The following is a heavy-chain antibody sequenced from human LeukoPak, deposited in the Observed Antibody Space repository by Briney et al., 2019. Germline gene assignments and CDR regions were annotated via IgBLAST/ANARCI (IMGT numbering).Heavy chain of an antibody. CDR1: GFTFSSYA. CDR2: ISYDGSNK. V-gene: IGHV3-30-3*01. Sequence: PERSLRLSCAASGFTFSSYAMHWVRQAPGKGLEWVAVISYDGSNKYYADSVKGRFTISRDNSKNTLYLQMNSLRAEDTAVYYCARGPVAGGMDVWGQGTTVTVSS. D-gene: IGHD5-12*01. CDR3: ARGPVAGGMDV. J-gene: IGHJ6*02.